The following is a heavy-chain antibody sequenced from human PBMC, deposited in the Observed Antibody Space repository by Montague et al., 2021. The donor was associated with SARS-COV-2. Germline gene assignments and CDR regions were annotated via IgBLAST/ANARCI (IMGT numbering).Heavy chain of an antibody. CDR2: INHSGSA. V-gene: IGHV4-34*01. CDR3: ARLGEGVVPAPILGVGPYYSCFYMDV. D-gene: IGHD2-2*02. Sequence: ETLSLTCAVYGESFSGYYWNWIRQPPGKGLEWIGEINHSGSANYNPSLKRRVTISVDTSKNQFSLKLNSVTAADMAVYYCARLGEGVVPAPILGVGPYYSCFYMDVWGKGATVTVSS. CDR1: GESFSGYY. J-gene: IGHJ6*03.